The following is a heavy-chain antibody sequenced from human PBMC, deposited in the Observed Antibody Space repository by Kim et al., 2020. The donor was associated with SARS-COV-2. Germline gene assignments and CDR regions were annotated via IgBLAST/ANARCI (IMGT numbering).Heavy chain of an antibody. Sequence: GGSLRLSCAASGFTFRSYAMSWVRQAPGKGLDWVSAISPSGGGTYYADSVKGRFTISRDNSKNTLYLQMNSLRGEDTAVYYCAKQPLTGSIYDNWGQRTLVTVSS. CDR3: AKQPLTGSIYDN. D-gene: IGHD3-9*01. V-gene: IGHV3-23*01. CDR2: ISPSGGGT. J-gene: IGHJ4*02. CDR1: GFTFRSYA.